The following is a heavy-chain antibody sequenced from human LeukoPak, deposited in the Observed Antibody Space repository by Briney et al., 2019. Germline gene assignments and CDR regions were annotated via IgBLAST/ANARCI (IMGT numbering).Heavy chain of an antibody. J-gene: IGHJ4*02. Sequence: SETLSLTCAVYGGSFSGYYWSWIRQPPGKGLEWIGEINHSGSTNYNPSLKSRVTISVDTSKNQFSLKLSSVTAADTAVYYCARGPNYYGRWFRSYYFDYWGQGTLVTVSS. CDR2: INHSGST. V-gene: IGHV4-34*01. CDR3: ARGPNYYGRWFRSYYFDY. D-gene: IGHD3-10*01. CDR1: GGSFSGYY.